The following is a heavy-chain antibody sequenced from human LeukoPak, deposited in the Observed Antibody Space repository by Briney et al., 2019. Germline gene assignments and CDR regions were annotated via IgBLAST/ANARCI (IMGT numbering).Heavy chain of an antibody. J-gene: IGHJ4*02. CDR2: ISGSGGST. D-gene: IGHD1-26*01. CDR1: GFTFSSYA. CDR3: ARSIVGATWGPFDY. V-gene: IGHV3-23*01. Sequence: GGSLRLSCASSGFTFSSYAMSWVRQAPGKGLEWVSAISGSGGSTYYADSVKGRFTISRDNSKNTLYLQMNSLRAEDTAVYYCARSIVGATWGPFDYWGQGTLVTVSS.